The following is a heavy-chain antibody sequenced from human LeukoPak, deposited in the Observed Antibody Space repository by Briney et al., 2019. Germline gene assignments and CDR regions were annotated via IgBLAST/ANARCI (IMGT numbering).Heavy chain of an antibody. V-gene: IGHV1-2*02. CDR3: ARDKGYDSSGYYDDAFDI. D-gene: IGHD3-22*01. Sequence: ASVKVSCKASGYTFTGYYMHWVGQAPGQGLEWRGWINPNSGGTNYAQKFQGRVTMTRDTSISTAYMELSRLRSDDTAVYYCARDKGYDSSGYYDDAFDIWGQGTMVTVSS. CDR1: GYTFTGYY. CDR2: INPNSGGT. J-gene: IGHJ3*02.